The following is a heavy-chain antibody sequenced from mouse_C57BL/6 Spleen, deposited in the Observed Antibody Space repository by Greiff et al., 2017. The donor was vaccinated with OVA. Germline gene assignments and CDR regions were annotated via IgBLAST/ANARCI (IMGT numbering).Heavy chain of an antibody. CDR1: GYAFTNYL. J-gene: IGHJ3*01. CDR2: INPGSGGT. Sequence: QVQLQQYGAELVRPGTSVKVSCKASGYAFTNYLIEWVKQRPGQGLEWIGVINPGSGGTNYNEKFKGKATLTADKSSSTAYMQLSSLTSEDSAVYFCAREVTGAYWGQGTLVTVSA. CDR3: AREVTGAY. D-gene: IGHD2-2*01. V-gene: IGHV1-54*01.